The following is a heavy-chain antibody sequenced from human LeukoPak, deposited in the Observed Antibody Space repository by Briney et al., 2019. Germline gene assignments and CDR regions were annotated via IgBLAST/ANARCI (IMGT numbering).Heavy chain of an antibody. CDR1: GGTFSSGTYN. V-gene: IGHV4-61*01. D-gene: IGHD6-19*01. CDR2: IYYCGST. CDR3: ARVRYSSGWYEDY. J-gene: IGHJ4*02. Sequence: SWETLSLTCTVSGGTFSSGTYNWSWIRQPPGKELDWSEYIYYCGSTKYSPSLKSRVTISVDTSKNQFSLKLSSVTAADTAVYYCARVRYSSGWYEDYWGQGTLVTVSS.